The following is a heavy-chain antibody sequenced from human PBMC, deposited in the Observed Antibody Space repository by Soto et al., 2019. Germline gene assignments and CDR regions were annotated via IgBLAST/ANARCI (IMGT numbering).Heavy chain of an antibody. CDR1: GFAFSRYE. CDR3: ARVGDGYNLNY. J-gene: IGHJ4*02. D-gene: IGHD5-12*01. V-gene: IGHV3-48*03. Sequence: GGSLRLSCAASGFAFSRYEMNWVRQAPGKGLEWVSYISSSGSTKYYADSVKGRFTISRDNAKNSLYLQMNSLRVEDTAVYYCARVGDGYNLNYWGQGTLVTVSS. CDR2: ISSSGSTK.